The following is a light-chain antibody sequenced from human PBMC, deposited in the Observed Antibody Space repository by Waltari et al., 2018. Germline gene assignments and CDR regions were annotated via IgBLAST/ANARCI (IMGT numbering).Light chain of an antibody. CDR3: QQSYT. CDR1: TSGSDY. CDR2: VSS. V-gene: IGKV1-39*01. Sequence: GTITCRARTSGSDYLKWYQPKPGKAPKPLIYVSSSLQSGVPSRFSGSGSGTDFTLSITSLQPEDSATYYCQQSYTFGGGTKVEIK. J-gene: IGKJ4*01.